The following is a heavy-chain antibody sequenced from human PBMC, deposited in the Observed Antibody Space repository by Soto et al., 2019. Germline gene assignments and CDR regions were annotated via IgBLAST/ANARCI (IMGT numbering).Heavy chain of an antibody. CDR3: ATESFDH. CDR1: GFTFSSYA. J-gene: IGHJ4*02. V-gene: IGHV3-23*01. Sequence: EVQLLESGGGLVQPGKSLRLSCAASGFTFSSYAMDWVRQAPGKGLEWVSIISGSGGNTNYADSVKGRLTISSDNSKNRVFLQMNSLRAEDTAVYYCATESFDHWGQGTLVTVS. CDR2: ISGSGGNT.